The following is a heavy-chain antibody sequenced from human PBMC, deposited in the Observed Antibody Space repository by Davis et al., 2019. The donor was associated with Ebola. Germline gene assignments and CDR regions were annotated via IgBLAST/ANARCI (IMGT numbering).Heavy chain of an antibody. Sequence: PGGSLRLSCAGSGFTFSTYAMTWVRQAPGKGLEWVSRISASGDNTGYADSVKGRFTISRDNLRDTLYLQMNSLRAEDTAVYYCARVPRITIFGVVTDYYYYYMDVWGKGTTVTVSS. CDR3: ARVPRITIFGVVTDYYYYYMDV. CDR1: GFTFSTYA. J-gene: IGHJ6*03. D-gene: IGHD3-3*01. V-gene: IGHV3-23*01. CDR2: ISASGDNT.